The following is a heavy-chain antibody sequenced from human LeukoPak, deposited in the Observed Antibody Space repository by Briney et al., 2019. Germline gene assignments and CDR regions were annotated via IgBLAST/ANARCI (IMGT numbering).Heavy chain of an antibody. CDR2: STHSGST. J-gene: IGHJ4*02. Sequence: SETLSLTCAVYGGSFSGHYWTWIRQPPEKGLEWIGESTHSGSTNYNPSLKSRVTISVDTPKSQFSLKLTSVSAADTAVYHCARGRTGAAALDFWGPGTLVTVSS. V-gene: IGHV4-34*01. CDR1: GGSFSGHY. D-gene: IGHD2-2*01. CDR3: ARGRTGAAALDF.